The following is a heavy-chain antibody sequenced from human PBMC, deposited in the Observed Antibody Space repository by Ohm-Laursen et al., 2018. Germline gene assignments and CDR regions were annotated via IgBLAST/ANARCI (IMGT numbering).Heavy chain of an antibody. CDR2: ISNRGST. CDR3: ARTPDAFDI. Sequence: GTLSLTCTVSGASINLYYWSWIRQPPGKGLEWIGYISNRGSTSYNPSLKSRVTISVDASKNHFSLKLSSVTPADTAVYYCARTPDAFDIWGQGTVVTVSS. V-gene: IGHV4-59*01. J-gene: IGHJ3*02. CDR1: GASINLYY.